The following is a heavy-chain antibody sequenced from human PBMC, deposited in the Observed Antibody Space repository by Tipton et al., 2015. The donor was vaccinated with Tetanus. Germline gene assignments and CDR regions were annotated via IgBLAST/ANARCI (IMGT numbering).Heavy chain of an antibody. Sequence: TLSLTCTVSGGPLRSGDHYWSWIRQPPGKGLEWIGEVDDSGSTNYSPSLKSRVTISLDTSKNEFSLTLSSVTAADTAVYYCARGTWLYTSTYHRRWLDPWGQGTLVTVSS. V-gene: IGHV4-61*08. CDR2: VDDSGST. D-gene: IGHD6-13*01. CDR3: ARGTWLYTSTYHRRWLDP. J-gene: IGHJ5*02. CDR1: GGPLRSGDHY.